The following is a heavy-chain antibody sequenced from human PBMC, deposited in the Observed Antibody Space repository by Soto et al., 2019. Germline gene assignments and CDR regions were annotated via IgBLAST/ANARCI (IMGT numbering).Heavy chain of an antibody. D-gene: IGHD3-3*01. CDR3: ATYCDFGSGHYAH. V-gene: IGHV3-15*07. CDR1: GFSFTDNW. CDR2: IKSRADGETT. Sequence: EVRLVESGGGLVKPGGSLRLSCAASGFSFTDNWMHWVRQAPGKGLEWVGRIKSRADGETTDYAATVKGRFTISRDDSRDTFYLEMNSLRSEDTAIYYGATYCDFGSGHYAHWGQGILVTVSS. J-gene: IGHJ4*02.